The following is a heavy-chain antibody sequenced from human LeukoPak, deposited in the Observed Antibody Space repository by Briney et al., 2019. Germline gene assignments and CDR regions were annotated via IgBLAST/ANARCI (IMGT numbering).Heavy chain of an antibody. Sequence: GGSLRLSCVASGFTFSTYWMSWLRQAPGKGLEWVANINQDGSGRYHVDSVKGRITISRDNAKNSLYLQMNSLRAEDTAVYYCARDPDYGDPGPFWDYWGQGTLVTVSS. CDR3: ARDPDYGDPGPFWDY. CDR2: INQDGSGR. V-gene: IGHV3-7*01. CDR1: GFTFSTYW. D-gene: IGHD4-17*01. J-gene: IGHJ4*02.